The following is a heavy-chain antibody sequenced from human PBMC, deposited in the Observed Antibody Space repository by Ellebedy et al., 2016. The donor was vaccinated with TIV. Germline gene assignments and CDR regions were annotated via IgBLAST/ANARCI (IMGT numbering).Heavy chain of an antibody. CDR3: ARIYGDYSLAEYFQH. CDR1: GYSFTSYW. J-gene: IGHJ1*01. D-gene: IGHD4-17*01. Sequence: GESLKISCKGSGYSFTSYWIGWVRQMPGKGLEWMGIIYPGDSDTRYSPSFQGQVTISADKSISTAYLQWSSLKASDTAMYYCARIYGDYSLAEYFQHWGQGTLVTVSS. CDR2: IYPGDSDT. V-gene: IGHV5-51*01.